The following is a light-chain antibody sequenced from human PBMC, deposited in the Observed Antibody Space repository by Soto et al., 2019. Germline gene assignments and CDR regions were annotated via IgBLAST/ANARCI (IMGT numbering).Light chain of an antibody. Sequence: QSVLTQPPSVSAAPGEKVTISCSGSSSNIGRNYVSWYQQLPGSAPKLLIYENDRRPSGIPDRFSGSKSGTTATLGITGLQTGDEADYYCVAWHRGLKAGVFGGGTQLTVL. CDR3: VAWHRGLKAGV. CDR2: END. V-gene: IGLV1-51*02. J-gene: IGLJ3*02. CDR1: SSNIGRNY.